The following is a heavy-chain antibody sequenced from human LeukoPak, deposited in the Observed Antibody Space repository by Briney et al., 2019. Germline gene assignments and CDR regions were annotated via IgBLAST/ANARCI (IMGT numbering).Heavy chain of an antibody. D-gene: IGHD2/OR15-2a*01. CDR2: IYYSGST. V-gene: IGHV4-39*01. CDR3: ARQVLGVGRPYYFDY. J-gene: IGHJ4*02. Sequence: SETLSLTCTVSGGSISSSSYYWGWIRQPPGKGLEWIGRIYYSGSTYYNPSLKSRVTISVDTSKNQFSLNLSSVTAADTAVYYCARQVLGVGRPYYFDYWGQGTLVTVSS. CDR1: GGSISSSSYY.